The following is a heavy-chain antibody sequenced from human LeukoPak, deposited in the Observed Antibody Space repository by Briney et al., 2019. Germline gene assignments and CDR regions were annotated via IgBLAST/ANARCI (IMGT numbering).Heavy chain of an antibody. CDR1: GYTFTSYG. J-gene: IGHJ6*03. V-gene: IGHV1-18*01. CDR3: CSGSNYYHWYMDV. Sequence: ASVKVSCKASGYTFTSYGISWVRQAPGQGLEWMGWISAYNGNTNYAQKLQGRVTVTTDTSTSTAYMELRSLRYEDTAVYFCCSGSNYYHWYMDVWGKGTTVTVSS. CDR2: ISAYNGNT. D-gene: IGHD3-10*02.